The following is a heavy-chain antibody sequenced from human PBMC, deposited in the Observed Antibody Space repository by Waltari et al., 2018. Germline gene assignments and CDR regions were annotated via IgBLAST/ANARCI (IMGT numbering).Heavy chain of an antibody. CDR2: IDPEDGKT. CDR1: GSTFIDYY. D-gene: IGHD1-1*01. Sequence: EVQLGQTGAEVKKPGATVKISCKASGSTFIDYYMPWVQQAPGKGLQWMGRIDPEDGKTIYAEKFQGRVTITADRSTDTVYMELIRLTSDDTAMYYCARTTTLKSLDYWGQGTLVTVSS. V-gene: IGHV1-69-2*01. CDR3: ARTTTLKSLDY. J-gene: IGHJ4*02.